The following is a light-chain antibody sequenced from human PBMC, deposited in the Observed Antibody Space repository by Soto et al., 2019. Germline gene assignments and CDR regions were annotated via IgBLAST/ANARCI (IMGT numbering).Light chain of an antibody. CDR1: QTISSW. CDR3: QQYMWT. Sequence: DIQMTQSPSTLSGSVGDRVTITCRASQTISSWLAWYQQKPGKAPKLLIYKASNLASGVPSRFSGSGSGTEFTLTISSLQPDDSATYYCQQYMWTFGQGTKV. V-gene: IGKV1-5*03. CDR2: KAS. J-gene: IGKJ1*01.